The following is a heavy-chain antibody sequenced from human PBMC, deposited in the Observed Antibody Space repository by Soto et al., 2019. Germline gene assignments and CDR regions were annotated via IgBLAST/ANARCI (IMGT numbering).Heavy chain of an antibody. CDR1: GGTFSTYS. CDR3: ASSSGNNYGVGTNYYFDY. CDR2: IIPIFGTA. V-gene: IGHV1-69*06. D-gene: IGHD1-26*01. Sequence: SVKVSCKTSGGTFSTYSIVWMRQAPGEGLEWMGGIIPIFGTANYARKFQDRVTITADKSTNTAFMELSSLKSEDTAMYYCASSSGNNYGVGTNYYFDYWGQGTLVTVSS. J-gene: IGHJ4*02.